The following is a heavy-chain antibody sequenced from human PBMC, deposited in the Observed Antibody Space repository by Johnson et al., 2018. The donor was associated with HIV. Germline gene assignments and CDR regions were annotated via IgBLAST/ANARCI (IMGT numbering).Heavy chain of an antibody. Sequence: QVQLVESGGGVVQPARSLRLSCTASGFTFSNFVMHWVRQAPGKGLEWVAAMSFDGTNKYYADSVKGRFTISRDNSKNTLYLQLNSLRAEDTAGYYCAKGGVDFSSTSCPHVGPGIAAASVDAFDSWGQGTMVTVSS. D-gene: IGHD2-2*01. J-gene: IGHJ3*02. V-gene: IGHV3-30*18. CDR1: GFTFSNFV. CDR3: AKGGVDFSSTSCPHVGPGIAAASVDAFDS. CDR2: MSFDGTNK.